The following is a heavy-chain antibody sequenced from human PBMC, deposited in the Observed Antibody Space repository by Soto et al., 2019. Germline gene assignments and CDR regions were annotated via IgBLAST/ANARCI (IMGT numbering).Heavy chain of an antibody. CDR3: AREQEYVWGSYLAYYYGMDV. D-gene: IGHD3-16*02. CDR1: GFTFSSYA. V-gene: IGHV3-30*04. CDR2: ISYDGRNK. Sequence: PGGSLRLSCAASGFTFSSYAMHWVRQAPGKGLEWVAVISYDGRNKYYADSVKGRFTTSRDNSKNTLYLQMNSLRAEDTAVYYCAREQEYVWGSYLAYYYGMDVWGQGTTVTVSS. J-gene: IGHJ6*02.